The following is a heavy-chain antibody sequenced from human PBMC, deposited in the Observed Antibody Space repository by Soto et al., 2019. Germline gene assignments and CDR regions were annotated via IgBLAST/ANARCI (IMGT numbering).Heavy chain of an antibody. Sequence: EVQLVESGGGLVKPGGSLRLSCAASGFTFSSYSMNWVRQAPGKGLEWVSSISSSSSYIYYADSVKGRFTISRDNAKNSLYLQMNSLRAEDTAVYYCAGGNSNGDAFDIWGQGTMVTVSS. CDR1: GFTFSSYS. J-gene: IGHJ3*02. CDR2: ISSSSSYI. V-gene: IGHV3-21*01. CDR3: AGGNSNGDAFDI. D-gene: IGHD2-21*02.